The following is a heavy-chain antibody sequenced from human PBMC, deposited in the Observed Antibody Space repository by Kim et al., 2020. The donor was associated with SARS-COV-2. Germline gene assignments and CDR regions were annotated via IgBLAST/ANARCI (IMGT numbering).Heavy chain of an antibody. CDR2: ISNSGST. CDR1: GGSISSYF. CDR3: AGRDSGSWTLDS. V-gene: IGHV4-59*08. J-gene: IGHJ4*02. D-gene: IGHD6-13*01. Sequence: SETLSLTCTVSGGSISSYFWNWIRQPQGKGLEWIGFISNSGSTRSNPSLKSRVPISLDMSKNQFSLNLNSVTAADTAVYYCAGRDSGSWTLDSWGQGTLVTVSS.